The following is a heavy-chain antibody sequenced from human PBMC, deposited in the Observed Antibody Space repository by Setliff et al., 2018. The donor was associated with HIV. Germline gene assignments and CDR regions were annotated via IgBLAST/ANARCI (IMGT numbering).Heavy chain of an antibody. Sequence: SETLSLTCTVPGGSIGSGSYYWTWIRQPAGKGLEWIGRIYTGGNINYNPSLKSRVTISVDTSKNQFSLKLSSVTAADTAVYYGAREDYCYYGMDVWGQGTTVTVSS. V-gene: IGHV4-61*02. CDR2: IYTGGNI. CDR1: GGSIGSGSYY. CDR3: AREDYCYYGMDV. J-gene: IGHJ6*02.